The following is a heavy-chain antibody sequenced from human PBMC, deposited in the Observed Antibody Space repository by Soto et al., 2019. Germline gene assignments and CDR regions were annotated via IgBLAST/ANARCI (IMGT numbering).Heavy chain of an antibody. CDR2: LSGSSSYI. V-gene: IGHV3-21*01. CDR1: GFTFSDYS. D-gene: IGHD4-17*01. CDR3: ARSSRTTVSTADYFQP. J-gene: IGHJ1*01. Sequence: GGSLRLSCAASGFTFSDYSMNWVRQAPGKGLEWVSSLSGSSSYIYYADSVKGRFTISRDNAKNSLYLQMSSLRAEDTAVYYCARSSRTTVSTADYFQPWGQGTLVTVSS.